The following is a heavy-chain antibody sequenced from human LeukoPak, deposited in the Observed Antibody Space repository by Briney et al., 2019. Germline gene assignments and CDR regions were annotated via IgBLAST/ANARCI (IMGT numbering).Heavy chain of an antibody. CDR3: ATTTRSTTVVTPFDY. D-gene: IGHD4-23*01. Sequence: GESLKISCKGSGYSFTSYWIGWVRQMPGKGLEWMGIIYPGDSDTRYSPSFQGQVTISADKSISTAYLQWSSLKASDTAMYYCATTTRSTTVVTPFDYWGQGTLVTVSS. CDR1: GYSFTSYW. V-gene: IGHV5-51*01. J-gene: IGHJ4*02. CDR2: IYPGDSDT.